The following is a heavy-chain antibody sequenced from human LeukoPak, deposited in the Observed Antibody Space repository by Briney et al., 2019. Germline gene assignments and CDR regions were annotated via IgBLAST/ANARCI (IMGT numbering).Heavy chain of an antibody. CDR3: ARDVYGSGSYEGWFDP. V-gene: IGHV3-48*01. CDR1: GFTFSSYS. CDR2: ISSSSSTI. Sequence: GGSLRLSCAASGFTFSSYSMNWVRQAPGKGLEWVSYISSSSSTIYYADSVKGRFTISRDNAKNSLYLQMNSLRAEDTAVYYCARDVYGSGSYEGWFDPWGQGTLVTVSS. D-gene: IGHD3-10*01. J-gene: IGHJ5*02.